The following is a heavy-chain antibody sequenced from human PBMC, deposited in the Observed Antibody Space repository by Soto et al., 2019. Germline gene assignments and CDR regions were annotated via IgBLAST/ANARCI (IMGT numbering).Heavy chain of an antibody. D-gene: IGHD2-15*01. CDR1: GYTFTSYA. J-gene: IGHJ5*02. CDR2: INAGNGNT. CDR3: ARDRGYCSGGSCYSGVNWFDP. V-gene: IGHV1-3*01. Sequence: ASLKVSCKASGYTFTSYARHWVRRAPGQRLEWMGWINAGNGNTKYSQKFQGRVTITRDTSASTAYMELSSLRSEDTAVYYCARDRGYCSGGSCYSGVNWFDPWGQGTLVTVSS.